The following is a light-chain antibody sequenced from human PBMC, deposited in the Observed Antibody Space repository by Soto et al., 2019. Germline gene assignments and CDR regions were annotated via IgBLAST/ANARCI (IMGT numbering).Light chain of an antibody. Sequence: AIQMTQSPSSFSASVGDRVTITCGASQGIDTYLAWYQQKPGKAPRLLMYATSVLESGVPSRFSGSGSGTDYTLTISSLQSEDFATYYCQQYYAHPPTFGRGTKLDMK. CDR1: QGIDTY. J-gene: IGKJ2*01. CDR2: ATS. V-gene: IGKV1-8*01. CDR3: QQYYAHPPT.